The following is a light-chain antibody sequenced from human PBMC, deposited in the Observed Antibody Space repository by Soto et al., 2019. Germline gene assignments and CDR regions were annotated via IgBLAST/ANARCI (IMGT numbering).Light chain of an antibody. V-gene: IGKV2-28*01. Sequence: DVVMSQSPLSLPVIPEDPASISFRSRQILLNSNGYNYLDWYLQKPGQSPQLLIYLGSNRASRVPDRFSGSGSGTDFTQKISRVEAESVEVCYSMQALHTPRRFGQGTKVDIK. J-gene: IGKJ1*01. CDR1: QILLNSNGYNY. CDR2: LGS. CDR3: MQALHTPRR.